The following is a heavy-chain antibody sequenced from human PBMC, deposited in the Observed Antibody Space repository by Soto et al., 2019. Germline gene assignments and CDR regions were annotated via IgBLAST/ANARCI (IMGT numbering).Heavy chain of an antibody. D-gene: IGHD2-15*01. J-gene: IGHJ6*02. CDR3: AKDIISGSSYYFYGMDV. CDR2: ISYDGTDK. V-gene: IGHV3-30*18. Sequence: PGGSLRLSCAASGFTFSSYGIHWVRQAPGKGLEWVAVISYDGTDKYYADSVKGRFTISRDNSKNTLYLQINSLRAEDTAVYHCAKDIISGSSYYFYGMDVCGQGTTVTVSS. CDR1: GFTFSSYG.